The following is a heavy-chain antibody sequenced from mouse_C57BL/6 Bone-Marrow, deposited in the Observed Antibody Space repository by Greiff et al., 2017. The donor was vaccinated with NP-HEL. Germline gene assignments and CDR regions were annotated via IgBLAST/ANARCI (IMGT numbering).Heavy chain of an antibody. V-gene: IGHV10-1*01. CDR2: IRSKSNNYAT. J-gene: IGHJ3*01. D-gene: IGHD2-3*01. Sequence: EVQVVESGGGLVQPKGSLKLSCAASGFSFNTYAMNWVRQAPGKGLEWVARIRSKSNNYATYYADSVKDRFTISRDDSESMLYLQMNNLKTEDTAMYYCVRPDGSWFAYWGQGTLVTVSA. CDR3: VRPDGSWFAY. CDR1: GFSFNTYA.